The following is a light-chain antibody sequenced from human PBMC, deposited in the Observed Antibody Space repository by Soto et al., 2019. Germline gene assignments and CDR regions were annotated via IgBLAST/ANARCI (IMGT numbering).Light chain of an antibody. CDR1: SSNIGSNY. CDR2: RNN. Sequence: QLVLTQPPSASGTPGQSVTISCSGSSSNIGSNYVYWYQQLPGTAPKLLIYRNNQRPSGVPDRFSGSKSGTSASLAISGLRSEDEADYYCAAWDDSLSGPVFGGGTQLTVL. J-gene: IGLJ7*01. CDR3: AAWDDSLSGPV. V-gene: IGLV1-47*01.